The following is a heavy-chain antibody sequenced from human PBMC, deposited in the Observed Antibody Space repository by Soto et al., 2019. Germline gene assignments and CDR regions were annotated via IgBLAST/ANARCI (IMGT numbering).Heavy chain of an antibody. CDR3: ARDYYDSSGYYAFSLD. J-gene: IGHJ4*02. Sequence: SETLSLTCTVSGGSISSGDYYWSWIRQPPGKGLEWIGYIYYSGSTYYNPPLKSRVTISVDTSKNQFSLKLSSVTAADTAVYYCARDYYDSSGYYAFSLDWGQGTLVTVS. CDR1: GGSISSGDYY. CDR2: IYYSGST. V-gene: IGHV4-30-4*01. D-gene: IGHD3-22*01.